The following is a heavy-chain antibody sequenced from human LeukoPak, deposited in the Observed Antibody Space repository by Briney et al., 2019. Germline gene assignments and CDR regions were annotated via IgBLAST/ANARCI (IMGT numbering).Heavy chain of an antibody. J-gene: IGHJ3*02. D-gene: IGHD4-17*01. CDR2: IYYSGST. CDR1: GGSFSGYY. V-gene: IGHV4-39*01. Sequence: SETLSLTCAVYGGSFSGYYWGWIRQPPGKGLEWIGSIYYSGSTYYNPSLKSRVTISVDTSKNQFSLKLSSVTAADTAVYYCARRGDYDVRDAFDIWGQGTMVTVSS. CDR3: ARRGDYDVRDAFDI.